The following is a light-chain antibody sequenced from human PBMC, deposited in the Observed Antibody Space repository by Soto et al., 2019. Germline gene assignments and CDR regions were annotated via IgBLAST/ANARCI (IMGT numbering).Light chain of an antibody. CDR1: QSVSSN. V-gene: IGKV3-15*01. J-gene: IGKJ5*01. CDR2: GAS. Sequence: EIVMTQSPATLSVSPGERATLSCRASQSVSSNLAWYQRKPGQAPRLLIYGASTRATGFPARFSGSGSGTEFTLTINNLQSEDFAVYYCQQYDNWPPLTFGQGTRLEIK. CDR3: QQYDNWPPLT.